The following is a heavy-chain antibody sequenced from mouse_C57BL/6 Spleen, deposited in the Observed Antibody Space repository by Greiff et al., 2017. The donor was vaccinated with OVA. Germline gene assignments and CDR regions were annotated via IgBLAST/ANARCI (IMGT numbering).Heavy chain of an antibody. J-gene: IGHJ3*01. CDR1: GFTFSSYT. V-gene: IGHV5-9*01. CDR2: ISGGGGNT. D-gene: IGHD2-1*01. CDR3: ARWEIYYGNGFAY. Sequence: EVQLVESGGGLVKPGGSLKLSCAASGFTFSSYTMSWVRQTPEKRLEWVATISGGGGNTYYPDSVKGRFTISRDNAKNTLYLQMSSLRSEDTALYYCARWEIYYGNGFAYWGQGTLVTVSA.